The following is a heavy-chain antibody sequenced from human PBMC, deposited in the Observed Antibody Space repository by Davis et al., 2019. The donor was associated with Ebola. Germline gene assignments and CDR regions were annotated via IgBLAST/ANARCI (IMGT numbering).Heavy chain of an antibody. CDR3: AKSGLSFGVVKHHYGMDV. CDR1: GFTFDDYA. D-gene: IGHD3-3*01. J-gene: IGHJ6*04. CDR2: ISGSGGST. V-gene: IGHV3-23*01. Sequence: PGGSLRLSCAASGFTFDDYAMTWVRQAPGKGLEWVSAISGSGGSTYYADSVKGRFTISRDNSKKTLYLQMNSLRAEDTAVYYCAKSGLSFGVVKHHYGMDVWGKGTTVTVSS.